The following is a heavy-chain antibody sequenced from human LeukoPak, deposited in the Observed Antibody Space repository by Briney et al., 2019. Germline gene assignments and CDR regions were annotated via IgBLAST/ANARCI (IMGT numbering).Heavy chain of an antibody. Sequence: ASVKVSCKASGYTFTSYDINWVRQATGQGLEWMGWMNPNSGNTGYAQKFQGRVTITRNTSISTAYMELSSLRSEDTAVYYCARFAYYYDSSGGFNYNADIDYWGQGTLVTVSS. CDR1: GYTFTSYD. CDR3: ARFAYYYDSSGGFNYNADIDY. CDR2: MNPNSGNT. D-gene: IGHD3-22*01. V-gene: IGHV1-8*03. J-gene: IGHJ4*02.